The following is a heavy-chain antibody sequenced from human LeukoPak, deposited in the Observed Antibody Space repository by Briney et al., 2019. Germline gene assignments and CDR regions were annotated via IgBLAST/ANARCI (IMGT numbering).Heavy chain of an antibody. CDR3: ATCPSDSSGWDDY. Sequence: SETLSLTCAVYGGSFSGYYWSWIRQPPGKGLEWIGEINHSGSTNYNPSLKSRVTISVDTSKNQFSLKLSSVTAADTAVYYCATCPSDSSGWDDYWGQGTLVTVSS. V-gene: IGHV4-34*01. CDR1: GGSFSGYY. D-gene: IGHD6-19*01. J-gene: IGHJ4*02. CDR2: INHSGST.